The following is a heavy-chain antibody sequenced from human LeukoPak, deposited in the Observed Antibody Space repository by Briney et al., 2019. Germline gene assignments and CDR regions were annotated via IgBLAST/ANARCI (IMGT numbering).Heavy chain of an antibody. CDR2: ITGSGDNI. Sequence: GASLRLSCAASGFIFRNYAMSWVRQAPGKGLEWVSAITGSGDNIYYADSVKGRFTISRDNSKNTLYVEMNTLRAEDTAVYYCAKWGDYDILTGYYVSDFWGQGTLVTVSS. CDR1: GFIFRNYA. V-gene: IGHV3-23*01. J-gene: IGHJ4*02. CDR3: AKWGDYDILTGYYVSDF. D-gene: IGHD3-9*01.